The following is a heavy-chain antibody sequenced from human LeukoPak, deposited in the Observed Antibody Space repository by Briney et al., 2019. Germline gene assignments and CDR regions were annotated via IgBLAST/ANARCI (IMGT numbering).Heavy chain of an antibody. J-gene: IGHJ5*02. Sequence: PGWSLRLSCAASGFIFNNYGLIWVCQAPGKGLQWVSAISNDGGGTTYADFVKGRFTISRDNSKNTLFLQMSSLRAEDTALYYCAKGGSGYFADLWGQGTLVTVSS. V-gene: IGHV3-23*01. CDR2: ISNDGGGT. D-gene: IGHD3-22*01. CDR1: GFIFNNYG. CDR3: AKGGSGYFADL.